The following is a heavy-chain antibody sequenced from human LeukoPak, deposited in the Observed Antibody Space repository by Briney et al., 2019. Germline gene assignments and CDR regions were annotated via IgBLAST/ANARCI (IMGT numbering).Heavy chain of an antibody. CDR1: GGSISSYY. D-gene: IGHD3-3*01. J-gene: IGHJ4*02. Sequence: SETLSLTCTVSGGSISSYYWSWIRQPAGKGLGWIGRIYTSGSTNYNPSLKSRVTMSVDTSKNQFSLKLSSVTAADTAVYYCARSGATIFGVAIPHFDYWGQGTLVTVSS. CDR2: IYTSGST. CDR3: ARSGATIFGVAIPHFDY. V-gene: IGHV4-4*07.